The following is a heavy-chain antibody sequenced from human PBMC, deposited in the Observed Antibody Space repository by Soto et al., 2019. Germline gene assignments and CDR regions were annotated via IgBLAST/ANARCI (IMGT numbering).Heavy chain of an antibody. J-gene: IGHJ3*02. Sequence: GGSLRLSCAASGFTFSSYWMSWVRQAPGKGLEWVANIKQDGSEKYYVDSVKGRFTISRDNAKNSLYLQMNSLRAEDTAVYYCARVRGAYSSSTGFHAFDIWGQGTMVTVSS. V-gene: IGHV3-7*03. CDR2: IKQDGSEK. CDR3: ARVRGAYSSSTGFHAFDI. CDR1: GFTFSSYW. D-gene: IGHD6-6*01.